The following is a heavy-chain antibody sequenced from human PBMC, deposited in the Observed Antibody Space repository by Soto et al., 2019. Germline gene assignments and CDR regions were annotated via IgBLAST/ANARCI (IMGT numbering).Heavy chain of an antibody. CDR3: AKDRYDSSGYYYGRDPSYGMDV. J-gene: IGHJ6*02. D-gene: IGHD3-22*01. Sequence: PGGSLRLSCAASGFTFSSYAMSWVRQAPGKGLEWVSAISGSGGSTYYADSVKGRFTISRDNSKNTLYLQMNSLRAEDTAVYYCAKDRYDSSGYYYGRDPSYGMDVWGQGTTVTVSS. V-gene: IGHV3-23*01. CDR2: ISGSGGST. CDR1: GFTFSSYA.